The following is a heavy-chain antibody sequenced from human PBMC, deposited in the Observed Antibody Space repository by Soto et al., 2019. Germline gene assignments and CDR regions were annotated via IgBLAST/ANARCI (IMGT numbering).Heavy chain of an antibody. Sequence: QLQLQESGPGLVKPSETLSLTCAVSGDSISSSSYYWGWIRQPPGKGLEWIGSIFYSGSTYYNPSLKSRVTLSVDTSKNQFSLKLSSVTAADTAVYYCARSIAVAGTDYWGQGTLVTVSS. CDR3: ARSIAVAGTDY. CDR1: GDSISSSSYY. D-gene: IGHD6-19*01. V-gene: IGHV4-39*01. J-gene: IGHJ4*02. CDR2: IFYSGST.